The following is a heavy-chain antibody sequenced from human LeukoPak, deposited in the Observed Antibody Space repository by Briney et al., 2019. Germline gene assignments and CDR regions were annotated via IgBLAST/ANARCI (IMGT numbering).Heavy chain of an antibody. CDR1: GGTFSSYA. V-gene: IGHV1-69*04. D-gene: IGHD5-12*01. Sequence: ASVKVSCKASGGTFSSYAISWVRQAPGQGLEWMGRIIPILGIANYAQKFRGRVTITADKSTSTAYTELSSLRSEDTAVYYCARDRYSGYDHYYYGMDVWGQGTTVTVSS. CDR3: ARDRYSGYDHYYYGMDV. J-gene: IGHJ6*02. CDR2: IIPILGIA.